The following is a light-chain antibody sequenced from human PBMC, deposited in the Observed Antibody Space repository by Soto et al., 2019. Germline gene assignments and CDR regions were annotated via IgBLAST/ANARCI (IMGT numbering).Light chain of an antibody. J-gene: IGLJ3*02. Sequence: QSALTQPASVSWSPGQSITISFAGTSSDVGGYNYVSWFQQHPGKAPKLKIYEVSNRPSGVSNRFSGSKSGNTASLTISELQAEDEADYYCTSFTTISTWVFGGGTKVTVL. CDR1: SSDVGGYNY. CDR2: EVS. CDR3: TSFTTISTWV. V-gene: IGLV2-14*01.